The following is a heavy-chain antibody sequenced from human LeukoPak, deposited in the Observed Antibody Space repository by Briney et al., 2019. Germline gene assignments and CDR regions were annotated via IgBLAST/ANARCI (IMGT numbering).Heavy chain of an antibody. CDR1: GGSISSYY. J-gene: IGHJ4*02. CDR3: ARDTTIGKVGAFDY. V-gene: IGHV4-4*07. Sequence: SETLSLTCTVSGGSISSYYWSWIRQPAGKGLEWIGRIYTSGSTNYNPSLKSRVTMSVDTSKNQFSLKLSSVTAADTAVYYCARDTTIGKVGAFDYWGQGTLVTVPS. D-gene: IGHD1-26*01. CDR2: IYTSGST.